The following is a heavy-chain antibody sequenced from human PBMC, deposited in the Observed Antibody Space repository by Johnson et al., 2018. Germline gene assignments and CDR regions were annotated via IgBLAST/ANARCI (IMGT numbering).Heavy chain of an antibody. Sequence: VQLVESGGGLVQPGGSLRLSCAASGFTFDDYPMHWVRQAPGKGLEWVSGITWNSGSIGYGDSVRGRFTISRDNAKNSLYLQMNSLRPEDTALYYCVKDSTHARGTYPPFGGLDIWGQGTMVTVSS. CDR3: VKDSTHARGTYPPFGGLDI. V-gene: IGHV3-9*01. D-gene: IGHD4-23*01. J-gene: IGHJ3*02. CDR1: GFTFDDYP. CDR2: ITWNSGSI.